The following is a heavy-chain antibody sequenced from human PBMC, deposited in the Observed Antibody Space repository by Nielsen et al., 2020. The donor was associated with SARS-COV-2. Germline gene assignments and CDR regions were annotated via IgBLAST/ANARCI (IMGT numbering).Heavy chain of an antibody. CDR2: IYYSGST. D-gene: IGHD6-13*01. CDR3: ARESWYGRWFDP. CDR1: GGSISPYF. V-gene: IGHV4-59*01. Sequence: SETLSLTCTVSGGSISPYFWSWVRQPPGKGLEWIGYIYYSGSTNYNPSLKSRVTISVDTSKNQFSLKLSSVTAADTAVYYCARESWYGRWFDPWGQGTLVTVSS. J-gene: IGHJ5*02.